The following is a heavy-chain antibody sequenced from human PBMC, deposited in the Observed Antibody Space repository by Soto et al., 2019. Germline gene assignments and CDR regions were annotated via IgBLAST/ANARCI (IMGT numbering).Heavy chain of an antibody. Sequence: SLKVSCKASGGTFSSYAISWVRQAPGQGLEWMGGIIPIFGTANYAQKFQGRVTITADKSTSTAYMELSSLRSEDTAVYYCAREARSSSWYDYYGMDVWGQGTTVTVSS. CDR1: GGTFSSYA. V-gene: IGHV1-69*06. CDR3: AREARSSSWYDYYGMDV. CDR2: IIPIFGTA. J-gene: IGHJ6*02. D-gene: IGHD6-13*01.